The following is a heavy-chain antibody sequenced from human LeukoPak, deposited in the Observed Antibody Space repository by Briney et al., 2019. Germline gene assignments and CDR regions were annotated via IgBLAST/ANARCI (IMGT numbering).Heavy chain of an antibody. V-gene: IGHV3-53*01. D-gene: IGHD3-10*01. CDR3: AVDYGSGSSYYYYGMDV. J-gene: IGHJ6*02. Sequence: PGGSLRLSCAASGFTVSSNYMSWVRQAPGKGLEWVSVIYSGGSTNYADSVKGRFTISRDNSKNTLNLQMNSLRAEDTAVYYCAVDYGSGSSYYYYGMDVWGQGTTVTVSS. CDR1: GFTVSSNY. CDR2: IYSGGST.